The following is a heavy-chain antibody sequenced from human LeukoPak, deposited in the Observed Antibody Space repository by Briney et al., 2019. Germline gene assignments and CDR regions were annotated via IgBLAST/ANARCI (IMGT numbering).Heavy chain of an antibody. CDR1: GGSISSYY. Sequence: SETLSLTCTVSGGSISSYYWSWIRQLPGKGLEWIGYIYYSGSTNYNPSLKSRVTISVDTSKNQFSLKLSSVTAADTAVYYCARSGSSGYYLYFDYWGQGTLVTVSS. J-gene: IGHJ4*02. CDR2: IYYSGST. CDR3: ARSGSSGYYLYFDY. D-gene: IGHD3-22*01. V-gene: IGHV4-59*01.